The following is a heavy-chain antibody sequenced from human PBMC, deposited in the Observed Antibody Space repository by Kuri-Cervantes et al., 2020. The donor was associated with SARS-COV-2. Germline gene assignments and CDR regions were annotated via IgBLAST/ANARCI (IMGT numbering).Heavy chain of an antibody. CDR1: GGTFSSYA. CDR3: ARPYCTSSTCYDGTFDS. V-gene: IGHV1-69*06. D-gene: IGHD2-2*01. Sequence: KISCKASGGTFSSYAVTWVRQAPGRGLEWMGRIIPLFGTTIYAENFRGRVTLTADKSTNTAYMELSSLRSEDTAVYYCARPYCTSSTCYDGTFDSWGQGTLVTVSS. J-gene: IGHJ4*02. CDR2: IIPLFGTT.